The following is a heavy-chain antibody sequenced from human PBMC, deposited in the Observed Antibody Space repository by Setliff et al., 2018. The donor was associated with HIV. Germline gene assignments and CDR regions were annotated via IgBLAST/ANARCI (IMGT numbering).Heavy chain of an antibody. CDR2: IHASGKT. CDR3: ATLDPSGGNFLAY. Sequence: SETLSLTCTVSGDTDFYWNWIRQPPGKGPEWIGYIHASGKTNYNPSLKSRVTLALDTSEMHFSLHLTSVTAADTAVYYCATLDPSGGNFLAYWGQGTLVTVSS. V-gene: IGHV4-4*09. J-gene: IGHJ4*02. D-gene: IGHD2-21*02. CDR1: GDTDFY.